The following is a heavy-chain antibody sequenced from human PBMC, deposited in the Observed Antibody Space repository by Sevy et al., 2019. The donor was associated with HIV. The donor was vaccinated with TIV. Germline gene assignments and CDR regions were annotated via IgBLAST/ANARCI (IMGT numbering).Heavy chain of an antibody. CDR2: ISYDGINK. CDR1: GFTFSSYS. J-gene: IGHJ1*01. CDR3: ALERLSSDVAEYFQN. D-gene: IGHD1-1*01. V-gene: IGHV3-30-3*01. Sequence: GGSLGLSCATSGFTFSSYSMHWVRQAPGKGLEWVATISYDGINKHDVDSVNDRFTISRDNFKNSLSLQMNSLRAEDTAVYFCALERLSSDVAEYFQNWGQGTLVTVSS.